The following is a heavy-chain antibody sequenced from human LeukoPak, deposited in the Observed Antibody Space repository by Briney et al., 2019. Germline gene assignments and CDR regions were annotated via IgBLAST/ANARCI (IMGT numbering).Heavy chain of an antibody. Sequence: ASVMVSCKASGYTFSNYDIKWVRQATGQGLEWMGWMNPNSGNTGYAQKFQGRVTMTRDTSLSTAYMELSSLRSEDTAMYYCAREGDYSNFDYWGQGTLVTVSS. D-gene: IGHD4-11*01. J-gene: IGHJ4*02. CDR1: GYTFSNYD. V-gene: IGHV1-8*01. CDR2: MNPNSGNT. CDR3: AREGDYSNFDY.